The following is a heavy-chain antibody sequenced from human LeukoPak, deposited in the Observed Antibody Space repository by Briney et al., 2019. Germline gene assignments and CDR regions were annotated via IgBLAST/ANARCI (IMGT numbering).Heavy chain of an antibody. CDR1: GGSLSSFY. Sequence: SETLSLTCTVSGGSLSSFYWSWVRQPAGKGPEWIGRVDTSGDTHYNPSLKSRATMSLDTSKKQFSLKLTSVAVADTAVYYCARGLGGASYYMDVWGKGTTVTVSS. J-gene: IGHJ6*03. D-gene: IGHD3-16*01. V-gene: IGHV4-4*07. CDR3: ARGLGGASYYMDV. CDR2: VDTSGDT.